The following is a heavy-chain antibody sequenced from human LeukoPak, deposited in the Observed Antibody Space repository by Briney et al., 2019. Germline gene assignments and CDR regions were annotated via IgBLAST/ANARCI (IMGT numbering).Heavy chain of an antibody. CDR2: IKQDGSEQ. D-gene: IGHD2-21*01. V-gene: IGHV3-7*01. CDR3: ARGVGGADY. CDR1: GFTFSSYW. Sequence: GGSLRLSCAVSGFTFSSYWMSWVRQAPGKGLEWVANIKQDGSEQYYVDSVKGRFTISRDNAKNSVYLQMNSLRAEDTAVYYCARGVGGADYWGQGTLVTVSS. J-gene: IGHJ4*02.